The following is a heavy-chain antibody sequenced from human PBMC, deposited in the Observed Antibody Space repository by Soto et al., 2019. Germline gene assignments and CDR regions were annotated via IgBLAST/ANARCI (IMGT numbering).Heavy chain of an antibody. CDR3: ARAREAAAGYNWFDP. CDR2: IYFSGST. Sequence: SETLSLTCTVSGGSIISLNYYWSWIRQYPGKGLEWIGYIYFSGSTYYNPSLKSPVTISVDTSKSQFSLRLNSVTAADTAVYYCARAREAAAGYNWFDPWGQGTLVTVSS. J-gene: IGHJ5*02. CDR1: GGSIISLNYY. D-gene: IGHD6-13*01. V-gene: IGHV4-31*01.